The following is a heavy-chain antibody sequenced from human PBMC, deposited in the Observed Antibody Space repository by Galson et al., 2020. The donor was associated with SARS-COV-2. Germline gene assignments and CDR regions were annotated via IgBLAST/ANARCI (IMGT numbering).Heavy chain of an antibody. J-gene: IGHJ4*02. CDR1: GNTFTSYY. D-gene: IGHD4-4*01. Sequence: KIPCKTTGNTFTSYYNNWVRQAPGQGLEWLGIINLSGGGTTYAQKFQGRVTMTRDTSTSTVYMELSSLRSEDTAVYYCARDSQGGNDYNYLLFWGQGTLVTVSA. CDR2: INLSGGGT. V-gene: IGHV1-46*01. CDR3: ARDSQGGNDYNYLLF.